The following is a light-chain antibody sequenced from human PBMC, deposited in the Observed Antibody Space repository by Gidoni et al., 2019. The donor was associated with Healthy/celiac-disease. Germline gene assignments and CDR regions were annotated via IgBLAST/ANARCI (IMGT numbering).Light chain of an antibody. CDR2: AAS. CDR3: QQGFRTPLT. CDR1: QSISSY. V-gene: IGKV1-39*01. Sequence: DIQMTQSPSSLSASVGDRVTITCLASQSISSYLNWYQQKPGKAPKLLIYAASSLECGVPSRFSGSGSGTDFTLTISSLQPEDVGIYYCQQGFRTPLTFGRGTKLEIK. J-gene: IGKJ2*01.